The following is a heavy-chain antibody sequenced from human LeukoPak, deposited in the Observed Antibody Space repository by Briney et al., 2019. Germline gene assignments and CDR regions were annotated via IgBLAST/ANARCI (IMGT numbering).Heavy chain of an antibody. D-gene: IGHD5-12*01. CDR1: GYAFTGYY. J-gene: IGHJ4*02. CDR2: INPNSGGT. V-gene: IGHV1-2*02. Sequence: ASVKVSCKASGYAFTGYYMHWVRQAPGQGLEWMGWINPNSGGTNYAQKFQGRVTTTRDTSISTAYMELSRLRSDDTAVYYCARGGRTPEWIVATVTVNYFDYWGQGTLVTVSS. CDR3: ARGGRTPEWIVATVTVNYFDY.